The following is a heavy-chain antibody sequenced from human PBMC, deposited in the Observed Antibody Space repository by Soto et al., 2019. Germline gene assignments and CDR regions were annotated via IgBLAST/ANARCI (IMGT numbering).Heavy chain of an antibody. CDR1: GYSSTNYC. D-gene: IGHD6-6*01. CDR3: ARRARPDFYYMDV. J-gene: IGHJ6*03. V-gene: IGHV5-10-1*01. CDR2: IDPSDSYT. Sequence: PGELLQISCKGSGYSSTNYCISWVRQITGKGLEWMGRIDPSDSYTNYSPSFQGHVTISRDNSKNTVDLQMGSLRPEDMAVYYCARRARPDFYYMDVWGKGTTVTVSS.